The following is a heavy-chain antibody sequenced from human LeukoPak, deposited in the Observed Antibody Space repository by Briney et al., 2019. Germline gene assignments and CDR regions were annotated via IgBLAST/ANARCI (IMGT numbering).Heavy chain of an antibody. Sequence: GSSVKVSCKASGGTLSSYAISWVRQAPGQGLEWMGWIISYSDNPTYARNLQGRVTMTTDTSTSTAYMELRSLRSDDTAVYYCARTPHYCSGGSCYFDVFDIWGQGTMVTVSS. V-gene: IGHV1-18*01. CDR2: IISYSDNP. D-gene: IGHD2-15*01. CDR3: ARTPHYCSGGSCYFDVFDI. J-gene: IGHJ3*02. CDR1: GGTLSSYA.